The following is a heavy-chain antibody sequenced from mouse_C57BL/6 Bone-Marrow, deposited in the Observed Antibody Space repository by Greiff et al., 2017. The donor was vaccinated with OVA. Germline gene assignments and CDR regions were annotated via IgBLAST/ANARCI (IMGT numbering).Heavy chain of an antibody. CDR1: EYEFPSHD. D-gene: IGHD2-4*01. V-gene: IGHV5-2*01. CDR3: ERHTLSTMITTGYWDFDV. CDR2: INSDGGST. J-gene: IGHJ1*03. Sequence: EVHLVESGGGLVQPGESLKLSCESNEYEFPSHDMSWVRKPQEKRLELVAAINSDGGSTYYPDTLESRFIISRDNTKRTQYLQMSSLRSEETALYYCERHTLSTMITTGYWDFDVWGTGTTVTVSS.